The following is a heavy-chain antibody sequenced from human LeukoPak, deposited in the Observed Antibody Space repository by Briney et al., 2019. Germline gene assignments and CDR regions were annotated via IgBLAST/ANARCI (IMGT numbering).Heavy chain of an antibody. D-gene: IGHD5-18*01. CDR2: INPSGGST. CDR1: GYTFTSYY. V-gene: IGHV1-46*01. J-gene: IGHJ6*02. CDR3: ARDERYSYGPHHYYYYYGMDV. Sequence: ASVKVSCKASGYTFTSYYMHWVRQAPGQGLEWMGIINPSGGSTSYAQKFQGRVTMTRDTSTSTVYMELSSLRSEDTAVYYCARDERYSYGPHHYYYYYGMDVWGQGTTVTVSS.